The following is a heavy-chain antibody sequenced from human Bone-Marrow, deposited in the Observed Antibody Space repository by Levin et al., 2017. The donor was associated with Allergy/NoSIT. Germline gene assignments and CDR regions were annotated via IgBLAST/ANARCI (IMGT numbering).Heavy chain of an antibody. D-gene: IGHD3-22*01. CDR1: GFIFDDYV. V-gene: IGHV3-9*01. CDR2: ISWHSGSI. CDR3: VKDIDSSGYEGFDY. Sequence: SLKISCVASGFIFDDYVMHWVRQAPGKGLEWVSGISWHSGSIGYADPVKGRFTISRDNAHNSLYLQMHSLRVEDTALYYCVKDIDSSGYEGFDYWGQGTLVTVSS. J-gene: IGHJ4*02.